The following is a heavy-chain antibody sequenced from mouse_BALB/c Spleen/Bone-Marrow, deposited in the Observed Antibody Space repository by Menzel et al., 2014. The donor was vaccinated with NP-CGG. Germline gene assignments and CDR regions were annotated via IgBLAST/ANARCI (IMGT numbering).Heavy chain of an antibody. J-gene: IGHJ4*01. CDR2: IWGGGGT. Sequence: QVQLQQSGPGLVAPSQNLSITCTVSGFSLSRYNIHWIRQPPGKGLEWLGMIWGGGGTDHNSALKSRLRISKDNSKSQISLKINSLQIDDTAMYYCARKDGGYYVMDYWGQGTSVTVSS. D-gene: IGHD2-3*01. CDR3: ARKDGGYYVMDY. CDR1: GFSLSRYN. V-gene: IGHV2-6-4*01.